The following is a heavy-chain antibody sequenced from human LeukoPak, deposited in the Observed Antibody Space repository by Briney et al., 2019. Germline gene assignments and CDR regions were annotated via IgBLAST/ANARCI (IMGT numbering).Heavy chain of an antibody. J-gene: IGHJ3*02. CDR3: ARQETSSYNGAFDI. V-gene: IGHV3-7*01. D-gene: IGHD1-26*01. Sequence: GGSLRLSCAASGLTFNSYWMSWVRQAPGRGLEWVANIKKDGSEKYQVDSVKGRFTISRDNAKNSLYLQMNSLRADDTAVYYCARQETSSYNGAFDIWGQGTMVTVSS. CDR1: GLTFNSYW. CDR2: IKKDGSEK.